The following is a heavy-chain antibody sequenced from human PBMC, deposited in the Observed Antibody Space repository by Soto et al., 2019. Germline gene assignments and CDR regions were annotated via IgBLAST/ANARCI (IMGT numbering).Heavy chain of an antibody. CDR1: GGSIANNNYF. CDR3: AKVVVGATSHSDFDS. D-gene: IGHD2-15*01. J-gene: IGHJ4*02. CDR2: AAYSGGT. V-gene: IGHV4-39*01. Sequence: QLQLQESGPGLVRPSETLSLTCTVSGGSIANNNYFWGWIRQPPGKGLEWIGSAAYSGGTYKNPSLKSRLTISVDTSKNQFSLKLTSVTAAVTAVYYCAKVVVGATSHSDFDSWGQGTLVTVSS.